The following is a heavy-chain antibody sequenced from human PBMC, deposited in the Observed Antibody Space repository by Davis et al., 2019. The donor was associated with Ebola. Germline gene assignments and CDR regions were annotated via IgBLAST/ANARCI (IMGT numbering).Heavy chain of an antibody. CDR2: IISNGRST. CDR1: GFTFNTYW. J-gene: IGHJ4*02. Sequence: GESLKISCAASGFTFNTYWMHWVRQVPGKGLSWVSHIISNGRSTSYADSVKGRFTISRDNAKNTLYLQMNNLRAEDTAVYYCAREERWCSGGSCYYYYDHWGQGTLVTVSS. V-gene: IGHV3-74*01. CDR3: AREERWCSGGSCYYYYDH. D-gene: IGHD2-15*01.